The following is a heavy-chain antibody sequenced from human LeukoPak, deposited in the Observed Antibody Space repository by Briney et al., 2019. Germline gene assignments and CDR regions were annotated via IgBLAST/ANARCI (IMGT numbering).Heavy chain of an antibody. CDR2: MNPNSGNT. CDR1: GYTFTSYD. J-gene: IGHJ4*02. CDR3: ARGALRSYYDYVWGSYRHRLDY. V-gene: IGHV1-8*01. Sequence: ASVKVSCKASGYTFTSYDINWVRQATGQGLEWMGWMNPNSGNTGYAQKFQGRVTMTRNTSISTAYMELSSLRSEDTAVYYCARGALRSYYDYVWGSYRHRLDYWGQGTLVTVSS. D-gene: IGHD3-16*02.